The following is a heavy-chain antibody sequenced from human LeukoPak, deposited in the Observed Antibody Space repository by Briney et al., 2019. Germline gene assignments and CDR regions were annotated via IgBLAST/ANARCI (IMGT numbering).Heavy chain of an antibody. D-gene: IGHD6-13*01. CDR3: ARDTRAIAAAPFDY. CDR1: GGTFSSYA. V-gene: IGHV1-69*01. Sequence: SSVKVSCKASGGTFSSYAISWVRQAPGQGLEWMGGIIPIFGTANYAQKFQGRVTITADESTSTAYMELSSLRSEDTAVYYCARDTRAIAAAPFDYWGQGTLVTVSS. CDR2: IIPIFGTA. J-gene: IGHJ4*02.